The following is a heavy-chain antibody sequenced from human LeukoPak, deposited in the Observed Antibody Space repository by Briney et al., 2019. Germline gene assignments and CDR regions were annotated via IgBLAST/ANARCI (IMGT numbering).Heavy chain of an antibody. Sequence: PSQTLSLTCTVSGGSISSGGYCWSWLRQHPGKGLEWIGYIYYSGSTYYNPSLKSRVTISVDTSKNQFSLKLSSVTAADTAVYYCARELYSDYVDYWGQGTLVTVSS. CDR2: IYYSGST. CDR1: GGSISSGGYC. CDR3: ARELYSDYVDY. D-gene: IGHD4-11*01. V-gene: IGHV4-31*03. J-gene: IGHJ4*02.